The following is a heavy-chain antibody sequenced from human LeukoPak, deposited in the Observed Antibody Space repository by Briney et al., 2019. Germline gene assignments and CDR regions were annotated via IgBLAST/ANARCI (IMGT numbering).Heavy chain of an antibody. V-gene: IGHV1-69*01. J-gene: IGHJ3*02. CDR3: ARDQGYCSSTSCLYSSSSSKVAFDI. Sequence: SVKVSCKASGGTFSSYAISWVRQAPGQGLEWMGGIIPIFGTANYAQKFQGRVTITADESMSTAYMELSSLRSEDTAVYYCARDQGYCSSTSCLYSSSSSKVAFDIWGQGTMVTVSS. D-gene: IGHD2-2*01. CDR2: IIPIFGTA. CDR1: GGTFSSYA.